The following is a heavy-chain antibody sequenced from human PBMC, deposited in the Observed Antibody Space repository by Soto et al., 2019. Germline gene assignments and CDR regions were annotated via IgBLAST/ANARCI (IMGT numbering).Heavy chain of an antibody. V-gene: IGHV4-34*01. CDR2: INHSGST. D-gene: IGHD3-3*01. J-gene: IGHJ3*02. CDR1: GGSFSGYY. Sequence: PSETLSLTCAVYGGSFSGYYWSWIRQPPGKGLEWIGEINHSGSTNYNPSLKSRVTISVDTSKNQFSLKLSSVTAADTAVYYCARGGYDFWSGYPTDAFDIWGQGTMVTVSS. CDR3: ARGGYDFWSGYPTDAFDI.